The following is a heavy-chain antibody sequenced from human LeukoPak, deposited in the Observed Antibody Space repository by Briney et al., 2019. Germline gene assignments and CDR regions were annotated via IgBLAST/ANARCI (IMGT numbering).Heavy chain of an antibody. D-gene: IGHD5/OR15-5a*01. V-gene: IGHV1-2*02. CDR2: INPNSGGT. CDR3: ARGLYVSPLYYYYYYMDV. J-gene: IGHJ6*03. Sequence: ASVKVSCKASGYTFTGYYMHWVRQAPGQGLEWMGWINPNSGGTNYAQKFQGRVTMTRDTSISSAYMELSRLRSDDTAVYYCARGLYVSPLYYYYYYMDVWGKGTTVTVSS. CDR1: GYTFTGYY.